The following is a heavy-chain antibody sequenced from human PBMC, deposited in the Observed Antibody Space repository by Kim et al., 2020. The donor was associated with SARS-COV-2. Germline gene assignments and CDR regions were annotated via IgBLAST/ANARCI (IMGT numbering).Heavy chain of an antibody. D-gene: IGHD2-21*02. J-gene: IGHJ4*02. CDR2: ISGSGGST. V-gene: IGHV3-23*01. Sequence: GGSLRLSCAASGFTFSSYAMSWVRQAPGKGLEWVSAISGSGGSTYYADSVKGRFTISRDNSKNTLYLQMNSLRAEDTAVYYCAKWPNPPPNEYCGGDCYSSNQDVDYWGQGTLVTVSS. CDR1: GFTFSSYA. CDR3: AKWPNPPPNEYCGGDCYSSNQDVDY.